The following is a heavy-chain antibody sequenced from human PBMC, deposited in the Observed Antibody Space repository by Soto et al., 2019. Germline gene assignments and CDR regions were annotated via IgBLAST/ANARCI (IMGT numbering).Heavy chain of an antibody. J-gene: IGHJ4*02. D-gene: IGHD2-21*02. V-gene: IGHV3-23*01. Sequence: LRLSCAASGFTFNNYAMSWVRQAPGKGLEWVSAISSSGYSTYYADSVKGRFTISRDNSKNTVYLQMNNLRAEDTAVYYCAKGSVVVAAKFDSWGQGTLVTVS. CDR2: ISSSGYST. CDR3: AKGSVVVAAKFDS. CDR1: GFTFNNYA.